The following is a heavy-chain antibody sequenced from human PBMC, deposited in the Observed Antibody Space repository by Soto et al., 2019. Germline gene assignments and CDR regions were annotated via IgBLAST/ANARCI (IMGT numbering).Heavy chain of an antibody. CDR1: GFTFTSSA. CDR3: AADGSSGWEDYYYYYGMGV. V-gene: IGHV1-58*01. D-gene: IGHD6-19*01. Sequence: SVKVSCKASGFTFTSSAVQWVRQARGQRLEWIGWIVVGSGNTNYAQKFQERVTITRDMSTSTAYMELSSLRSEDTAVYYCAADGSSGWEDYYYYYGMGVWGQGPTVTVSS. J-gene: IGHJ6*01. CDR2: IVVGSGNT.